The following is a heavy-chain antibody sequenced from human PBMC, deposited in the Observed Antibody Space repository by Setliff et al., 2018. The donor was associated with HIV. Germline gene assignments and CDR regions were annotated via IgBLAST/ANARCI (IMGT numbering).Heavy chain of an antibody. D-gene: IGHD1-26*01. CDR1: GGSISNYYW. CDR3: ARGRQIVIEGAGAFDI. Sequence: SETLSLTCIVSGGSISNYYWWTWVRQPPGKGLEWIGEIYHSGTTDYKTSLKSRVTMSLDQAKKQLSLRLSYVTAADTAVYYCARGRQIVIEGAGAFDIWGPGTVVTVSS. J-gene: IGHJ3*02. V-gene: IGHV4-4*02. CDR2: IYHSGTT.